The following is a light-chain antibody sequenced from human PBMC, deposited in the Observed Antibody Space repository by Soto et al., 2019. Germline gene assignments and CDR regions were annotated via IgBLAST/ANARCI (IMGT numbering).Light chain of an antibody. CDR3: QSYDSSLSGYG. V-gene: IGLV1-40*01. Sequence: QAVVTQPPSVSGAPGQRVTISCTGSSSNIGAGYDVHWYQQLPGTAPKLLIYGDNNRPSGVPDRFSGAKSGTSASLAITGLQAEDEADYYCQSYDSSLSGYGFGGGTKLTVL. CDR1: SSNIGAGYD. CDR2: GDN. J-gene: IGLJ3*02.